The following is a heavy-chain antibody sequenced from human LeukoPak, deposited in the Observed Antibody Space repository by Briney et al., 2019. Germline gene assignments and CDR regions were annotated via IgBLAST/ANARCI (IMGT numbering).Heavy chain of an antibody. CDR3: ARGDYYSFYY. Sequence: PGGSLRLSCAASGFTFSSYWMHWVRQAPGKGLVWVSRINTDGGSASYAGSVKGRFTISRDDAKNTLYLQMSSLRAEDTAVYYCARGDYYSFYYWGQGTLVTVSS. D-gene: IGHD2-21*01. J-gene: IGHJ4*02. CDR2: INTDGGSA. CDR1: GFTFSSYW. V-gene: IGHV3-74*01.